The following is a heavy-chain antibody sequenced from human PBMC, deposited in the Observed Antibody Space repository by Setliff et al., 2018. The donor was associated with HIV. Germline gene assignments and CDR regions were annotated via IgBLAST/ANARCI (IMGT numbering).Heavy chain of an antibody. Sequence: GGSLRLSCAPSGFNVSNNYMTWVRQAPGKGLEWVSLIYSGGSTYYADSVKGRFTISRDNSKNTVYLQMNSLRAEDTAVYYCARDFSPDTGYYFDYWGQGTLVTVSS. D-gene: IGHD5-18*01. J-gene: IGHJ4*02. CDR3: ARDFSPDTGYYFDY. CDR2: IYSGGST. V-gene: IGHV3-53*05. CDR1: GFNVSNNY.